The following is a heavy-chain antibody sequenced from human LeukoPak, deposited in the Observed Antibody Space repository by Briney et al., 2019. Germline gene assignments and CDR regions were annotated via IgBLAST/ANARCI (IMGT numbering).Heavy chain of an antibody. CDR2: MHFSGSG. Sequence: PSQTLSLTCTVSGGSISSGNYYWSWIRQPAGKGLEWIGRMHFSGSGNYNPSLKSRVTISTDTSKNQFSLSLSSVTAADTAVYYCARFTTTPGGYTYGRGVFDYWGQGTLVIVSS. J-gene: IGHJ4*02. CDR1: GGSISSGNYY. D-gene: IGHD5-18*01. CDR3: ARFTTTPGGYTYGRGVFDY. V-gene: IGHV4-61*02.